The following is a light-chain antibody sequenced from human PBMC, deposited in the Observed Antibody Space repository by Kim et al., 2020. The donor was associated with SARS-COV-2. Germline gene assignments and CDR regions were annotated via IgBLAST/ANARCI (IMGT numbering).Light chain of an antibody. V-gene: IGKV3-15*01. J-gene: IGKJ5*01. CDR1: QSVSSN. CDR3: QQHNNWPPIT. Sequence: SPGERATLSCRASQSVSSNLAWYQQKPGQDPRLLIYGASTRATGIPARFSGSGSETEFTLTISSLQSEDFAVYYCQQHNNWPPITFGQGTRLEIK. CDR2: GAS.